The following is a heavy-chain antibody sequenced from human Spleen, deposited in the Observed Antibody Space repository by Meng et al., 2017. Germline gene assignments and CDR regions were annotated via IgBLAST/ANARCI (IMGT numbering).Heavy chain of an antibody. CDR2: IKEERSER. J-gene: IGHJ4*02. V-gene: IGHV3-7*01. CDR3: ARDRDQIAVAVLGY. D-gene: IGHD6-19*01. CDR1: GFTFNNYW. Sequence: GESLKISCAASGFTFNNYWMTWVRQAPGKGLQWVANIKEERSERYYVDSAKGRFIISRDNAKNSLYLQMHSLRAEDTAVYFCARDRDQIAVAVLGYWGQGTLVTVSS.